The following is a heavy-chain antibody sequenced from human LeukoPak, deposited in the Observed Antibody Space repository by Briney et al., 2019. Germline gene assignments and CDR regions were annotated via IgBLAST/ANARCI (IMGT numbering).Heavy chain of an antibody. Sequence: WASVKVSCKASGGTFSSYAISWVRQAPGQGLEWMGGIIPIFGTANCAQKFQGRVTITTDESTSTAYMELSSLRSEDTAVYYCARVSLGDFHYYYMDVWGKGTTVTVSS. J-gene: IGHJ6*03. CDR2: IIPIFGTA. V-gene: IGHV1-69*05. CDR3: ARVSLGDFHYYYMDV. CDR1: GGTFSSYA. D-gene: IGHD3-16*01.